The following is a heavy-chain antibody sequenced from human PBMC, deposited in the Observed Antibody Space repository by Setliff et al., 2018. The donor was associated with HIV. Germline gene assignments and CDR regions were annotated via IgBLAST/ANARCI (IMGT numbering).Heavy chain of an antibody. J-gene: IGHJ6*02. Sequence: PGGSLRLSCAASGLTDTYNYMSWVRQAPGKGLEWVSVIYAGGSTYYADSVKGRFTISRDNSKNTLYLQMNSLRAEDTAVYYCAKGQQWLVAGPRDGMDVWGQGTTVTVSS. CDR3: AKGQQWLVAGPRDGMDV. CDR2: IYAGGST. D-gene: IGHD6-19*01. V-gene: IGHV3-53*01. CDR1: GLTDTYNY.